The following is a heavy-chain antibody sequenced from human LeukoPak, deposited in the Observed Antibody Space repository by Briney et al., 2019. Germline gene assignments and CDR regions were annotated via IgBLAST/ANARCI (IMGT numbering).Heavy chain of an antibody. D-gene: IGHD3-16*01. V-gene: IGHV7-4-1*01. Sequence: ASVKVFCKASGYTFTSYAMNWVRQAPGQGLEWMGWINTNTGNPTYAQGFTGRFVFSLDTSVSTAYLQICSLKAEDTAVYYCARFGDRDAFDIWDXGTMVTVSS. CDR2: INTNTGNP. CDR3: ARFGDRDAFDI. J-gene: IGHJ3*02. CDR1: GYTFTSYA.